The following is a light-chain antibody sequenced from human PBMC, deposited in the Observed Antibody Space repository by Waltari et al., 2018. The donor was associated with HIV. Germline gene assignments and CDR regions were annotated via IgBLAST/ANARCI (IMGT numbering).Light chain of an antibody. CDR3: AAWEDSLNGVV. J-gene: IGLJ2*01. CDR2: SNK. CDR1: SSNIGSNT. V-gene: IGLV1-44*01. Sequence: QSVLTQPPSASGTPGQRVTISCSGSSSNIGSNTVNWYQQLPGTAPKLLIYSNKQRTSGVPDRFSGSKSGTSASLAISGLQSEDEADYYWAAWEDSLNGVVFGGGTKLTVL.